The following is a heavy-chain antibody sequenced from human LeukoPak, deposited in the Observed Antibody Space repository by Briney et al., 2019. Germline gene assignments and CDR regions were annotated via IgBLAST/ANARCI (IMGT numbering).Heavy chain of an antibody. J-gene: IGHJ1*01. D-gene: IGHD2-15*01. V-gene: IGHV4-34*01. CDR2: INHSGST. CDR3: ARRLLGYCSGGSCYSGYFQH. Sequence: PSETLSLTCAVYGGSFSGYYWSWIRQPPGKGLERIGEINHSGSTNSNPSLKSRVTISVDTSKNQFSLKLSSVTAADTAMYYCARRLLGYCSGGSCYSGYFQHWGQGTLVTVSS. CDR1: GGSFSGYY.